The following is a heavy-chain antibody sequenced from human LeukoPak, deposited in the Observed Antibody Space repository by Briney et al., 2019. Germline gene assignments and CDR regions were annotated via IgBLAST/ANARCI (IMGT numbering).Heavy chain of an antibody. CDR3: ARHFRREVLIGSAFDI. Sequence: SETLSLTCTVSGVSISSSSYYWGWIRQPPGKGLEWIVSIYYDGTTYYNPSLKSRVTTSIDTSKKQFSLNLSAVTATDTAVYYCARHFRREVLIGSAFDIWGQGTMVTVSS. CDR2: IYYDGTT. J-gene: IGHJ3*02. CDR1: GVSISSSSYY. D-gene: IGHD3-22*01. V-gene: IGHV4-39*01.